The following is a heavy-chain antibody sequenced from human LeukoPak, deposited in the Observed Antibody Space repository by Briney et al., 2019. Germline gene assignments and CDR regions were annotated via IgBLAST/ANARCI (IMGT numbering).Heavy chain of an antibody. CDR2: IIPIFGTA. Sequence: SVKVSCKASGGTFSSYAISWVRQAPGQGLEWMGGIIPIFGTANYAQKFQGRVTITTDESTSTAYMELSSLRSEDTAVYYCARDDFWRGYPDYWGQGTLVTVSS. V-gene: IGHV1-69*05. CDR1: GGTFSSYA. D-gene: IGHD3-3*01. CDR3: ARDDFWRGYPDY. J-gene: IGHJ4*02.